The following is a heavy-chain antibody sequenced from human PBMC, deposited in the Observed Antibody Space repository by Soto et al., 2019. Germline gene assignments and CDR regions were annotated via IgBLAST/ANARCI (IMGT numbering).Heavy chain of an antibody. Sequence: GXSVKVSFKASGGTFSSYTISLVRQSPGQGLEWMGRIIPILGIANYAQKFQGRVTMTTDTSTSTAYMELRSLRSDDTAVYYCAREVAAAAILYYYYYMDVWGKGTTVTVSS. CDR3: AREVAAAAILYYYYYMDV. CDR1: GGTFSSYT. V-gene: IGHV1-69*04. CDR2: IIPILGIA. J-gene: IGHJ6*03. D-gene: IGHD2-2*02.